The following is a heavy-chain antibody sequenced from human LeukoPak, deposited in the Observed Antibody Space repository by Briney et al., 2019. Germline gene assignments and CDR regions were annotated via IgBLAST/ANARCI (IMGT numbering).Heavy chain of an antibody. CDR2: ISWNSGSI. Sequence: GRSLRLSCAASGFTFDDYAMHWVRQAPGKGLEWVSGISWNSGSIGYADSVKGRFTISRDNAKNSLYLQMNSLRAEDTALYYCAKSSGSYYNDSDYWGQGTLVTVSS. CDR1: GFTFDDYA. D-gene: IGHD1-26*01. J-gene: IGHJ4*02. V-gene: IGHV3-9*01. CDR3: AKSSGSYYNDSDY.